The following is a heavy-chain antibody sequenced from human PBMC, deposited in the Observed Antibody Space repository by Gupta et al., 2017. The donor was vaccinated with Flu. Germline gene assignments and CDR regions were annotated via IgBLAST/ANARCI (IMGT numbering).Heavy chain of an antibody. CDR3: ARVSGESRDS. Sequence: EVHLVESGGGLVKPGGSLTLSCAASGFTFSAYTMNWVRQAPGKGLEWVSSISGGSSYTFYADSLEGRFTISRDNAKNSLYLHMNSLRVEDTAVYFCARVSGESRDSWGQGTLVTVSS. J-gene: IGHJ4*02. CDR1: GFTFSAYT. V-gene: IGHV3-21*01. CDR2: ISGGSSYT. D-gene: IGHD7-27*01.